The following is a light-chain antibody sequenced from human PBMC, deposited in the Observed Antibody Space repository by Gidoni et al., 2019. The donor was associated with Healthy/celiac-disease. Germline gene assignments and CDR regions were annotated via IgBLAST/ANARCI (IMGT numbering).Light chain of an antibody. CDR3: QAWDSSTLVV. V-gene: IGLV3-1*01. Sequence: SYELTQPPSLSVSPGQTASITCSGDKLGDKYACWYQQKPGTSPVLVIYQDSKRTSGIPERFSGSNSGNTATMTISGTQAMDEADYYCQAWDSSTLVVFGGGTKLTVL. CDR2: QDS. J-gene: IGLJ2*01. CDR1: KLGDKY.